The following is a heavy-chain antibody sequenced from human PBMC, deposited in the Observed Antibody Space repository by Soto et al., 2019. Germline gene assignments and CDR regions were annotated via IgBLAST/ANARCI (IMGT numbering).Heavy chain of an antibody. J-gene: IGHJ4*02. Sequence: GGSLRLSCSASGFPFSRFAIHWVRQAPGKGLVYVSGISFNGGDTYYADSVKGRFSISRDNSKNTVYLQMSSLRAEDTAVYYCVKDGAVTFSGWFFDYWGQGAPVTVSS. CDR3: VKDGAVTFSGWFFDY. V-gene: IGHV3-64D*06. CDR2: ISFNGGDT. D-gene: IGHD4-4*01. CDR1: GFPFSRFA.